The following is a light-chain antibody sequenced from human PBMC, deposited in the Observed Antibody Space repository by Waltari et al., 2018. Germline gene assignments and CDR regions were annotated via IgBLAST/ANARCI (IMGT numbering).Light chain of an antibody. CDR2: EVS. CDR1: SSHLGGYNL. Sequence: QSALTQPPSVSGCPGPSITIPCTGPSSHLGGYNLVSWYQQHPGKAPKLMIYEVSKRPSGVSNRFSGSKSGNTASLTISGLQAEDEADYYCCSYAGSVVFGGGTKLTVL. J-gene: IGLJ2*01. CDR3: CSYAGSVV. V-gene: IGLV2-23*02.